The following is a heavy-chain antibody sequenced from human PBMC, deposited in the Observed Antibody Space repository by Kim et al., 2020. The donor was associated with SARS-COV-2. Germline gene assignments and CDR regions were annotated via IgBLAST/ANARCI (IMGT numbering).Heavy chain of an antibody. CDR1: GGSFSGYF. CDR3: SRGRVTRAGSY. D-gene: IGHD1-26*01. CDR2: IYNSGST. V-gene: IGHV4-34*01. J-gene: IGHJ4*01. Sequence: SETLSLTCAVYGGSFSGYFCSWICNPQGTGMDRIWEIYNSGSTNTNHSLSSRVRISVDMSKNKFSLYLNFVTVAATDAYYCSRGRVTRAGSYWG.